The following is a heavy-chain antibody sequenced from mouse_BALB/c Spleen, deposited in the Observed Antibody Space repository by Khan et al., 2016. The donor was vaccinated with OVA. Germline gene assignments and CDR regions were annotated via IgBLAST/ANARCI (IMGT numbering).Heavy chain of an antibody. V-gene: IGHV3-1*02. D-gene: IGHD1-1*01. CDR2: IRYSGST. J-gene: IGHJ1*01. Sequence: EEGPDLVKPSQSLSLTCTVTGYSITSGYSWHWIRQFPGNKLEWMGYIRYSGSTNYNPSLKSRISITRDTSKNQFFLQLNSVTSEDTATYYCARAGTTVVAYWYFDVWGAGTTVTVSS. CDR1: GYSITSGYS. CDR3: ARAGTTVVAYWYFDV.